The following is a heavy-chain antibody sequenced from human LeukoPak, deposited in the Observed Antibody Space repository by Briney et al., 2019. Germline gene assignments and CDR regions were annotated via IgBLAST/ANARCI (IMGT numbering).Heavy chain of an antibody. Sequence: GGSLRLSCAASGFIFSSYGMHWVRQAPGKGLEWVAVISYDGINEFYVDSVKGRFTISRDNSKNTLYLQMNSLRAEDTAVYYCAKATGRRLAPTQHWGQGTLVTVSS. CDR3: AKATGRRLAPTQH. V-gene: IGHV3-30*18. CDR2: ISYDGINE. J-gene: IGHJ4*02. CDR1: GFIFSSYG. D-gene: IGHD1-14*01.